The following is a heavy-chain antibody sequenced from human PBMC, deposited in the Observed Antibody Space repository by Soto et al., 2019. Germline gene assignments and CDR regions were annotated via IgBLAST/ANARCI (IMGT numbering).Heavy chain of an antibody. CDR1: GFAFNDSA. CDR3: TNNFV. CDR2: VRSKSNNYAT. J-gene: IGHJ4*02. D-gene: IGHD2-15*01. Sequence: VQLVESGGGLVQPGGSLKLSCAASGFAFNDSAMHWVRQASGKGLEWVARVRSKSNNYATAYPASVKGRFIVSRDDSMGTTSLQMNSLKPEDTAIYYCTNNFVWGQGVLVTVS. V-gene: IGHV3-73*01.